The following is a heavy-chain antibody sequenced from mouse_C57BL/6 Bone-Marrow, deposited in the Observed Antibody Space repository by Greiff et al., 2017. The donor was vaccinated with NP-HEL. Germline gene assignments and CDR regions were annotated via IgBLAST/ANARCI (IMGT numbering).Heavy chain of an antibody. Sequence: VKLMESGPGLVAPSQSLSITCTVSGFSLTSYGVHWVRQPPGKGLEWLVVIWSDGSTTYNSALKSRLSISKDNSKSQVFLKMNSLQTDDTAMYYCARQNYGSSYDYAMDYWGQGTSVTVSS. J-gene: IGHJ4*01. D-gene: IGHD1-1*01. CDR2: IWSDGST. CDR1: GFSLTSYG. V-gene: IGHV2-6-1*01. CDR3: ARQNYGSSYDYAMDY.